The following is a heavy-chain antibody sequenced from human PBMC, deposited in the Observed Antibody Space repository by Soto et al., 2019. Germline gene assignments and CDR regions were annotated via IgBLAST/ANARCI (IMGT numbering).Heavy chain of an antibody. J-gene: IGHJ4*02. CDR2: ISYDGSEK. CDR1: GFTFSTFS. CDR3: ARGPESGDF. V-gene: IGHV3-30*04. Sequence: QVQLVESGGGVVQPGGSLRLSCATSGFTFSTFSMPWVRQAPGKGLEWVAHISYDGSEKDYADSVKGRFTISRDNSDNTLFQQMNSLTSEDTGVYYCARGPESGDFWGQGTLVTVPS. D-gene: IGHD1-26*01.